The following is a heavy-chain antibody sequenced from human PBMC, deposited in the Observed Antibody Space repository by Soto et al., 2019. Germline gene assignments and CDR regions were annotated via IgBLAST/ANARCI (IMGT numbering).Heavy chain of an antibody. J-gene: IGHJ6*02. CDR3: ANVGVDTAMAYRMDV. CDR1: GFTFSSYG. CDR2: ISYDGSNK. V-gene: IGHV3-30*18. Sequence: GASLRLSCADSGFTFSSYGMHWVRQAPGKGLEWVAVISYDGSNKYYADSVKGRFAISRDNSKNTLYLQMNSLRAEDTAVYYCANVGVDTAMAYRMDVWGQGITVTVS. D-gene: IGHD5-18*01.